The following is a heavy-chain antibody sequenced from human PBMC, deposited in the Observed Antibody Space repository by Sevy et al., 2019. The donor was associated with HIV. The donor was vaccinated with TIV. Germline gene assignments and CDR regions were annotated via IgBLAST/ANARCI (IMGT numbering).Heavy chain of an antibody. CDR3: ARGITGTTAPYGMDV. V-gene: IGHV1-69*13. CDR2: IIPIFGTA. J-gene: IGHJ6*02. CDR1: GGTFSSYA. D-gene: IGHD1-20*01. Sequence: ASVKVSCKASGGTFSSYAISWVRQAPGQGLEWMGGIIPIFGTANYAQKFQGRVTITADESTSTAYVELSSLRSEDTAVYYCARGITGTTAPYGMDVWGQGTTVTVSS.